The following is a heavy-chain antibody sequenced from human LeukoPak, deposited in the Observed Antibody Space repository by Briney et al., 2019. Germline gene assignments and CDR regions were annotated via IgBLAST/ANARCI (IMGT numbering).Heavy chain of an antibody. CDR3: ARHLRDYYGSGSYRGYYYYYMDV. CDR1: GGSISSSSYY. V-gene: IGHV4-39*01. CDR2: IYYSGST. D-gene: IGHD3-10*01. Sequence: PSETLSLTCTVSGGSISSSSYYWGWIRQPPGKGLEWIGSIYYSGSTYYNPSLKSRVTISVDTSKNQFSLKLSPVTAADTAVYYCARHLRDYYGSGSYRGYYYYYMDVWGKGTTVTISS. J-gene: IGHJ6*03.